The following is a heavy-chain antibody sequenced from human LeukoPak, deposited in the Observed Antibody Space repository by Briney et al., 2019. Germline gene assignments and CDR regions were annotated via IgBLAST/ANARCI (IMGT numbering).Heavy chain of an antibody. CDR3: ARDRSSSWPFDY. Sequence: SETLSLTCTVSGASISTYYWSWIRQPPGKGLEWIGYIYYSGSTIYNPSLKSRVTISVDASKNQFSLKLSSVTAADTAVYYCARDRSSSWPFDYWGQGTLVTVSS. CDR2: IYYSGST. J-gene: IGHJ4*02. V-gene: IGHV4-59*12. CDR1: GASISTYY. D-gene: IGHD6-13*01.